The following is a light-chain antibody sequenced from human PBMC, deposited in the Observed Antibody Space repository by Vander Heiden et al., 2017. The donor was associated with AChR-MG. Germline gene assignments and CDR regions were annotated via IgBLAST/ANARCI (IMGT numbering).Light chain of an antibody. V-gene: IGKV3-15*01. CDR2: GAS. J-gene: IGKJ4*01. Sequence: EIVMTHLPATLPVSPGERPTLPCRASQRVSSNLAWYQQKPGQAPRHLIYGASTRATGIPARFSGSGSGTEFTLTISSLQSEDFAVYYCQQYNNWPPLTFGGGTKVEIK. CDR1: QRVSSN. CDR3: QQYNNWPPLT.